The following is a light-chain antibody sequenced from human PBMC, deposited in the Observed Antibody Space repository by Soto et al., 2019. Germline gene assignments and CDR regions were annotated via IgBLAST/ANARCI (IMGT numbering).Light chain of an antibody. CDR3: CSYAGSYV. Sequence: QSVLTQPRSVSGSPGQSVTLSCTGTSGDVGGYNYVSWYQQHPGKAPKLMIYDVSKRPSGVPDRFSGSKSGNTASLTISGLQAEDEADYYCCSYAGSYVFGTGTKLTVL. V-gene: IGLV2-11*01. CDR2: DVS. J-gene: IGLJ1*01. CDR1: SGDVGGYNY.